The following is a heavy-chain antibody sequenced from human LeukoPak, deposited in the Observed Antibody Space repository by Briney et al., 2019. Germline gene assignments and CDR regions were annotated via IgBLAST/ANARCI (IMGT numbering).Heavy chain of an antibody. D-gene: IGHD4-11*01. J-gene: IGHJ4*02. CDR3: VKDAERGFDYSNSLEK. Sequence: GRSLRLSCAASKFIFSHYGMHWVRQAPGKGLEWVAVIFNDGSNQYYADSVKGRFTVSRDNSQNMLYLQMNSLRPEGTAVYYCVKDAERGFDYSNSLEKWGQGTLVTVSS. CDR2: IFNDGSNQ. CDR1: KFIFSHYG. V-gene: IGHV3-33*06.